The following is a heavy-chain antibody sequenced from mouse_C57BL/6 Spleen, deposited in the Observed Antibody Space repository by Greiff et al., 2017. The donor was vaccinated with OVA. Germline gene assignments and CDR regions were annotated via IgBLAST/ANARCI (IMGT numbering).Heavy chain of an antibody. V-gene: IGHV1-81*01. CDR1: GYTFTSYG. CDR2: IYPRSGNN. Sequence: QVQLQQSGAELARPGASVKLSCKASGYTFTSYGISWVKQSTGQGLEWIGEIYPRSGNNYYNEKFKGKATLTADKSSSTAYMELRSLISEDAAVYFCAREAGYPYYFDYWGQGTTLTVSS. J-gene: IGHJ2*01. CDR3: AREAGYPYYFDY. D-gene: IGHD2-2*01.